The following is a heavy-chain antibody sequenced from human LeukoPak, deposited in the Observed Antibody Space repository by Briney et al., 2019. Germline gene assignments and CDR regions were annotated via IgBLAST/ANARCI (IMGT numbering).Heavy chain of an antibody. CDR3: ARDGPIPVFPFDP. CDR2: ISAYNGNT. V-gene: IGHV1-18*04. Sequence: ASVKVSCKASGYMITSYHMHWVRQAPGQGLEWMGWISAYNGNTNYAQKLQGRVTMTTDTSTSTAYMELRSLRSDDTAVYYCARDGPIPVFPFDPWGQGTLVTVSS. CDR1: GYMITSYH. D-gene: IGHD6-19*01. J-gene: IGHJ5*02.